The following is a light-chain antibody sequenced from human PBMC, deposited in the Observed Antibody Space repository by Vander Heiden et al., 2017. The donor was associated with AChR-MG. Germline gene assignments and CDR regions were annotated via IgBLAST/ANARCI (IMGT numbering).Light chain of an antibody. V-gene: IGLV1-47*01. CDR1: RSNIESNY. CDR3: AAWDDSLSGLWV. J-gene: IGLJ3*02. CDR2: RNG. Sequence: QTVLTQPPSASGTPGQRVTISCSGSRSNIESNYVYWYQQLPGTAPKLLISRNGERPSGVPDRISGSKSGTSASLAISGLRSEDEADYYCAAWDDSLSGLWVCGGGTKLTVL.